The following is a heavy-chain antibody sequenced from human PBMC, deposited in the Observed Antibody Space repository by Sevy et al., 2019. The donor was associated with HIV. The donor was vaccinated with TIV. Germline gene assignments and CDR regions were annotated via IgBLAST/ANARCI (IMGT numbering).Heavy chain of an antibody. Sequence: SETLSLTCSVSGGSISSYYWSWIRQPPGKGLEWIGYIYNSGSSNYNPSLNSRVTISVDTSKNQFSLKLSSVTAADTVVYYCARAGGAKDYGMDVWGQGTTVTVSS. J-gene: IGHJ6*02. CDR3: ARAGGAKDYGMDV. V-gene: IGHV4-59*01. D-gene: IGHD3-10*01. CDR2: IYNSGSS. CDR1: GGSISSYY.